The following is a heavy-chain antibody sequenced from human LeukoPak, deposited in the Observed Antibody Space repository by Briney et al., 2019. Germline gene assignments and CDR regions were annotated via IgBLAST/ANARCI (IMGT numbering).Heavy chain of an antibody. CDR3: ARGWFGQLLQDY. D-gene: IGHD3-10*01. V-gene: IGHV1-8*01. CDR2: MNPNSGNT. J-gene: IGHJ4*02. Sequence: ASVKLSCKASGYTFTSYDINWVRQATGQGPEWMGWMNPNSGNTGYAQQFQGRVTMSRTTSTSTAYMELSSLRSDDTAVYYCARGWFGQLLQDYWGQGTLVTVSS. CDR1: GYTFTSYD.